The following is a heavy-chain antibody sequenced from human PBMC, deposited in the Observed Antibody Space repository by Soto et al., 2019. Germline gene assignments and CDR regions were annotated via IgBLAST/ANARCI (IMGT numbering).Heavy chain of an antibody. CDR2: ISYDGSNK. D-gene: IGHD1-1*01. CDR1: GFTFSSYA. V-gene: IGHV3-30-3*01. CDR3: ARGYHLELEGMDV. J-gene: IGHJ6*02. Sequence: QVQLVESGGGVVQPGRSLRLSCAASGFTFSSYAMHWVRQAPGKGLEWVAVISYDGSNKSYADSVKGRFTISRDNSKNTLYLQMNSLRAEDTAVYYCARGYHLELEGMDVWGQGTTVTVSS.